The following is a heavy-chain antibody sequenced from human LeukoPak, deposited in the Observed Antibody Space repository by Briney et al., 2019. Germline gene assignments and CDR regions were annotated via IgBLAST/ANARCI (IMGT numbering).Heavy chain of an antibody. CDR2: ISPHNGVA. Sequence: ASVKVSCKASGYTFSDYSDYYIHWVRQAPGQGLEWMGWISPHNGVANYAQKLQGRVTMTTDTSTSTAYMELRSLRSDDTAVYYCARVKARSGSYSLDYWGQGTLDTVSS. CDR1: GYTFSDYSDYY. D-gene: IGHD1-26*01. V-gene: IGHV1-18*04. J-gene: IGHJ4*02. CDR3: ARVKARSGSYSLDY.